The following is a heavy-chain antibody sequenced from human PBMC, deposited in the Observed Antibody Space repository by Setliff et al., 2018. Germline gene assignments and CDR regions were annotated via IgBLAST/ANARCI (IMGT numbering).Heavy chain of an antibody. V-gene: IGHV3-23*01. CDR1: GFTFSTHS. CDR3: ANHNPARWAVTGTPLDY. D-gene: IGHD6-19*01. CDR2: ISGDSASI. J-gene: IGHJ4*02. Sequence: PGGSLSLSCAASGFTFSTHSMSWVRQAPGKGLEWVSAISGDSASIYYGDSVKGRFTISRDNSKNALYLQMNSLRAEDTAIYYCANHNPARWAVTGTPLDYWGQGTLVTVSS.